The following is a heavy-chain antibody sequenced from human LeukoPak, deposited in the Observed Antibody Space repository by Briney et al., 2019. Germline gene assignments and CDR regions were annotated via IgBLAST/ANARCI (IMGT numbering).Heavy chain of an antibody. CDR2: ISAYNGNT. CDR3: ARDRVPYYDSSGYPADI. CDR1: GYTFTSYG. J-gene: IGHJ3*02. V-gene: IGHV1-18*01. Sequence: ASVKVSCKXSGYTFTSYGISWVRQAPGQGLEWMGWISAYNGNTNYAQKLQGRVTMTTDTSTSTAYMELRSLRSDDTAVYYCARDRVPYYDSSGYPADIWGQGTMVTVSS. D-gene: IGHD3-22*01.